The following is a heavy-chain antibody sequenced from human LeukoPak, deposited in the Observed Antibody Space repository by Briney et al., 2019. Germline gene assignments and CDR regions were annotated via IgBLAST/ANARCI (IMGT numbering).Heavy chain of an antibody. J-gene: IGHJ6*02. V-gene: IGHV1-8*01. CDR1: GYTFTSYD. CDR3: ARALPAGPTIFGVVNTYYYYGMDV. CDR2: MNPNSGNT. D-gene: IGHD3-3*01. Sequence: ASVKVSCKASGYTFTSYDINRVRQATGQGVEWMGWMNPNSGNTGYAQKFQGRVTMTRNTSISTAYMELSSLRSEDTAVYYCARALPAGPTIFGVVNTYYYYGMDVWGQGTTVTVSS.